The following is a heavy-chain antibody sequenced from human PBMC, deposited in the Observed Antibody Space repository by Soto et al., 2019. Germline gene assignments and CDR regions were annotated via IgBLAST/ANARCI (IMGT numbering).Heavy chain of an antibody. CDR2: INPTTGDT. V-gene: IGHV1-2*02. Sequence: QVQLVQSGAEVKKPGASVKVSCKASGSVFTSYYLHWARQAPGQGLEWMGWINPTTGDTYYAGNFESSITPTRDTSTNTAYMELSNLRSADTAVYYCLGGVATTGHYYGFDVWGQGTAVNVSS. D-gene: IGHD5-12*01. CDR3: LGGVATTGHYYGFDV. CDR1: GSVFTSYY. J-gene: IGHJ6*02.